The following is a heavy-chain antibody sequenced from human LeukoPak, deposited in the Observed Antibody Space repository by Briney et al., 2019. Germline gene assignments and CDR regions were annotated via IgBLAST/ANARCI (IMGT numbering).Heavy chain of an antibody. CDR3: ARHTRVRGVIMIPFDY. CDR2: ISAYDGNT. Sequence: ASVKVSCKVSGYTFTSYGMSWVRQAPGQGLEWMGWISAYDGNTNYAQKLQGRVTMTTDSSTSTAYMELRSLRSDDTAVYYCARHTRVRGVIMIPFDYWGQGTLVTVSS. CDR1: GYTFTSYG. D-gene: IGHD3-10*01. V-gene: IGHV1-18*01. J-gene: IGHJ4*02.